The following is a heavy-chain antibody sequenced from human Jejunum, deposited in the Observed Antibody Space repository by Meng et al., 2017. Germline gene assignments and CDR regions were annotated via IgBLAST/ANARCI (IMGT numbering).Heavy chain of an antibody. CDR3: ARDLLGPAIAATGWFDP. V-gene: IGHV4-4*02. CDR1: GASISDNNW. J-gene: IGHJ5*02. D-gene: IGHD6-13*01. Sequence: GRRQEPGPGLLKPSWTLSLTCAVSGASISDNNWWSWVRQAPGKGLEWIGEIHHTGNTNYNPSLKSRVTMSLDKPKNQFSLEVTSVTAADTAVYYCARDLLGPAIAATGWFDPWGQGTLVTVSS. CDR2: IHHTGNT.